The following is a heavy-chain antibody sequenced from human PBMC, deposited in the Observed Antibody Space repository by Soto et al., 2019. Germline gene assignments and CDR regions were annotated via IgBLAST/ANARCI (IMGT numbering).Heavy chain of an antibody. D-gene: IGHD1-26*01. V-gene: IGHV4-39*01. CDR2: IYYSGST. CDR3: ARAFRSGREDY. Sequence: PSETLSLTCTVSGGSISSSSYYWGWIRQPPGKGLEWIGSIYYSGSTYYNPSLKSRVTISVDTSKNQFSLKLSSVTAADTAVYYCARAFRSGREDYWGQGTLVTVSS. J-gene: IGHJ4*02. CDR1: GGSISSSSYY.